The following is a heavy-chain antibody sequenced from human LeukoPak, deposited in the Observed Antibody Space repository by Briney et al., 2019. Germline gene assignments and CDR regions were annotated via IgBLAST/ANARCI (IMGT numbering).Heavy chain of an antibody. V-gene: IGHV4-31*03. Sequence: SETLSLTCTVSGGTISSGGYYWSWIRQHPGKGLEWIGYIYYSGRTYYNPSLRSRVTISVDTSKNQFSLKLSSVTAADTAVYYCARGALWGSYRYTYFDYWGQGTLVTVSS. D-gene: IGHD3-16*02. J-gene: IGHJ4*02. CDR2: IYYSGRT. CDR1: GGTISSGGYY. CDR3: ARGALWGSYRYTYFDY.